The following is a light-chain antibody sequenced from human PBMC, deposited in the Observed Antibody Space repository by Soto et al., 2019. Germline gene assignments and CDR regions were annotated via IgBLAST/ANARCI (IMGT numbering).Light chain of an antibody. Sequence: IQIAQAPCSLPATAADGVTTICRASQSISNWLAWYQQKPGTAPKVLIYHASNLQSGVPSRFSGSGSGTEFTLTISSLQPDDFATYYCQQYNSYSFGQGTKVDI. CDR2: HAS. J-gene: IGKJ1*01. CDR3: QQYNSYS. V-gene: IGKV1-5*02. CDR1: QSISNW.